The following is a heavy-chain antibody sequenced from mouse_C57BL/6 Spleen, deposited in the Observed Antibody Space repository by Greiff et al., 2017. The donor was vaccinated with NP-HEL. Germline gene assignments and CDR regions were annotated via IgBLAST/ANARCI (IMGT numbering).Heavy chain of an antibody. CDR2: ISSGGSYT. CDR3: ARHGEIYDGHYDSMDY. CDR1: GFTFSSYG. J-gene: IGHJ4*01. D-gene: IGHD2-3*01. Sequence: EVHLVESGGDLVKPGGSLKLSCAASGFTFSSYGMSWVRQTPDKRLEWVATISSGGSYTYYPDSVKGRFTISRDNAKNTQYLQMSSLKSEDTAMYYCARHGEIYDGHYDSMDYWGQGTSGTVSS. V-gene: IGHV5-6*01.